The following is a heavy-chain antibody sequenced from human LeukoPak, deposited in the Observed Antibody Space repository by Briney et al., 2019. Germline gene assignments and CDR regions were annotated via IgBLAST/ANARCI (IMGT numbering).Heavy chain of an antibody. CDR3: ARGRRLITIFGVVIIRGGNWFDP. CDR1: GGSISSYY. D-gene: IGHD3-3*01. V-gene: IGHV4-4*07. J-gene: IGHJ5*02. CDR2: LHTSGST. Sequence: PSETLSLTCTVSGGSISSYYWSWIRQPAGEGLEWIGRLHTSGSTHYNPSLKSRVTISVDTSKNQFSLKLSSVTAADTAVYYCARGRRLITIFGVVIIRGGNWFDPWGQGTLVTVSS.